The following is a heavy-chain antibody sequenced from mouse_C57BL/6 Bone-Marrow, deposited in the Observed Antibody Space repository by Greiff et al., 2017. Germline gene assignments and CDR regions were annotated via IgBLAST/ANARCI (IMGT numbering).Heavy chain of an antibody. V-gene: IGHV1-15*01. CDR3: TGDYGSRGRFAY. D-gene: IGHD1-1*01. Sequence: VKLMESGAELVRPGASVTLSCKASGYTFTDYEMHWVKQTPVHGLEWIGAIDPETGGTAYNQKFKGKAILTADKSSSTAYMELRSLTSEDSAVYYCTGDYGSRGRFAYWGQGTLVTVSA. CDR1: GYTFTDYE. J-gene: IGHJ3*01. CDR2: IDPETGGT.